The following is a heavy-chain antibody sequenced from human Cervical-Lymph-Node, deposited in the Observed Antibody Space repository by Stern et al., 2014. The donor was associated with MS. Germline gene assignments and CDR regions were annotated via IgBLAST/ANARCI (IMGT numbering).Heavy chain of an antibody. V-gene: IGHV1-18*01. CDR3: ARVFGDFDY. CDR2: ISTFSGKT. Sequence: QVQLVQSGSEVRKPGASVTVSCTTSGYTFTTYGLSWVRQVPGQGPEWMGWISTFSGKTDYARSLQDRVTMTTNTSTSTVYLEVRSLTSEDTAVYYCARVFGDFDYWGQGTLVTVSS. CDR1: GYTFTTYG. D-gene: IGHD3-10*02. J-gene: IGHJ4*02.